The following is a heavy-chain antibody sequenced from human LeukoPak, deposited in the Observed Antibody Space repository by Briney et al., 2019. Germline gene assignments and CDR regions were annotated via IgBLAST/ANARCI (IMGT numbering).Heavy chain of an antibody. D-gene: IGHD6-13*01. CDR1: GYTFTSYG. CDR3: ATNAIAAAGILWD. J-gene: IGHJ4*02. Sequence: ASVKVSCKASGYTFTSYGISWVRQAPGQGLEWMGWISAYSGDTNYAQKFQGRVTITADESTSTAYMELSSLRSEDTAVYYCATNAIAAAGILWDWGQGTLVTVSS. CDR2: ISAYSGDT. V-gene: IGHV1-18*01.